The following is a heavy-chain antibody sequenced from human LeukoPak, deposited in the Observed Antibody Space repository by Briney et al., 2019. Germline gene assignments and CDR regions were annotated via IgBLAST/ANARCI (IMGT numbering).Heavy chain of an antibody. J-gene: IGHJ4*02. CDR3: ARPMLESGYHYRANGFDY. V-gene: IGHV4-39*01. D-gene: IGHD3-22*01. CDR1: GGSISSSSYY. CDR2: IYYSGST. Sequence: PSETLSLTCTVSGGSISSSSYYWGWIRQPPGKGLEWIGSIYYSGSTYYNPSLKSRVTISVDTSKNQFSLKLSSVTAADTAVYYCARPMLESGYHYRANGFDYWGQGTLVTVSS.